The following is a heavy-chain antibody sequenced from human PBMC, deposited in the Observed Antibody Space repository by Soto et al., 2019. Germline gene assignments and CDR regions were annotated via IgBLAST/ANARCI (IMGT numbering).Heavy chain of an antibody. CDR3: ARDLDCSGGSCYDSGMDV. CDR1: GGSISSYY. CDR2: IYYGGST. V-gene: IGHV4-59*01. J-gene: IGHJ6*02. Sequence: SETLSLTCTVSGGSISSYYWSWIRQPPGKGLEWIGYIYYGGSTNYNPSLKSRLSISADMSKNQFSLKLSSVTAADTAVYYCARDLDCSGGSCYDSGMDVWGQGTTVTVSS. D-gene: IGHD2-15*01.